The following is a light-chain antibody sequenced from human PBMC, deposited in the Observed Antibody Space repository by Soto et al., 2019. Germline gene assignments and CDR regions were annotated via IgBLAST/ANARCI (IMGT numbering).Light chain of an antibody. J-gene: IGKJ5*01. CDR1: QSVSSSY. Sequence: EIVLTQSPGTLSLSPGERATLSCRASQSVSSSYLAWYQQKPGQAPRLLIYGASSRATGIPDRFSGSGSGTDFTLTISRLEPAAFPVYYCPHSRPPPPLIPFAQGTRLEIK. V-gene: IGKV3-20*01. CDR3: PHSRPPPPLIP. CDR2: GAS.